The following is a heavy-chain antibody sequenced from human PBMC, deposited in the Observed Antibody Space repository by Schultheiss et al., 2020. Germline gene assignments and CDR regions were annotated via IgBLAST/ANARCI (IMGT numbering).Heavy chain of an antibody. CDR1: GFTFSDYY. V-gene: IGHV3-11*01. CDR3: ARDGMTGTTNYYYYGMDV. D-gene: IGHD1-7*01. J-gene: IGHJ6*02. CDR2: ISSSGSTI. Sequence: GGSLRLSCAASGFTFSDYYMSWIRQAPGKGLEWVSYISSSGSTIYYADSVQGRFTISRDNARDSLYLQMNSLRAEDTAVYYCARDGMTGTTNYYYYGMDVWGQGTTVTVSS.